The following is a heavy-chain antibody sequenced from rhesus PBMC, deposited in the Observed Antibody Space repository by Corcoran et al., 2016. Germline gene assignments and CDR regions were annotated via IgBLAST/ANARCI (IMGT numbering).Heavy chain of an antibody. D-gene: IGHD5-12*01. CDR3: ARGGYSYPHY. J-gene: IGHJ4*01. CDR2: ISGISSST. V-gene: IGHV4-65*01. CDR1: GGSLSSINW. Sequence: QVQLQESGPGLVKPSETLSLTCAVSGGSLSSINWWSWIRQPPGKGLEWIGYISGISSSTYSNPSLKSRVTISTDTSKNQFSLKLTSVTAADTAVYYCARGGYSYPHYWGQGVLVTVSS.